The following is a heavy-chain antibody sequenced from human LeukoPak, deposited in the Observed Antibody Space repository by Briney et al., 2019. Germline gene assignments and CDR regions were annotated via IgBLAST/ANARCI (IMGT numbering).Heavy chain of an antibody. CDR3: ASSTWFGELRGLYYYYGMDV. CDR1: GGSISSGGYY. J-gene: IGHJ6*02. Sequence: PSQTLSLTCTVSGGSISSGGYYWSWIRQHPGKGLEWIGYIYYSGSTYYNPSLKSRVTISVDTSKNQFSLKLSSVTAADTAVYYCASSTWFGELRGLYYYYGMDVWGQGTTVTVSS. D-gene: IGHD3-10*01. V-gene: IGHV4-31*03. CDR2: IYYSGST.